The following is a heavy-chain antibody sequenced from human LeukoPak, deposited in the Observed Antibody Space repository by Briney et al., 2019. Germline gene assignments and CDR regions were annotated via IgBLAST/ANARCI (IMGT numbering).Heavy chain of an antibody. V-gene: IGHV3-73*01. CDR1: GFTFSGSA. CDR2: IRSKANSYAT. CDR3: ARDCGGDCYDNY. J-gene: IGHJ4*02. Sequence: GGSLKLSCAASGFTFSGSAMHWVRQASGKGLEWVDRIRSKANSYATAYATSVKGRFTISRDDSKNTAYLQMNSLKTEDTAVYYCARDCGGDCYDNYWGQGTLVTVSS. D-gene: IGHD2-21*02.